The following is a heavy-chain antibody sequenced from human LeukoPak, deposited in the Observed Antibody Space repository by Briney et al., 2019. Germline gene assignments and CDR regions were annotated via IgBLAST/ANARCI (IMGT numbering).Heavy chain of an antibody. CDR2: ISSGATTL. CDR3: ARVRGSFDTSGYSPPSYFDD. J-gene: IGHJ4*02. D-gene: IGHD3-22*01. Sequence: GGSLRLSCTASGFTFSDFYMAWIRRSPGKGLEWLSYISSGATTLFYADSVKCRFTISRDNAKKSLYLQMNTLGVEDTAIYYCARVRGSFDTSGYSPPSYFDDWGQGTLVTVSS. CDR1: GFTFSDFY. V-gene: IGHV3-11*04.